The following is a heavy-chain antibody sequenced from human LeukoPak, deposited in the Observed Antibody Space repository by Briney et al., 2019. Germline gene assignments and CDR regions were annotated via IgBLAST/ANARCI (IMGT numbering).Heavy chain of an antibody. D-gene: IGHD2-15*01. J-gene: IGHJ3*02. Sequence: PGGSLRLSCAASGLTFSSYTMSWVRQAPGKGLEWVSAISDSGGSTYYADSVKGRFTISRDNSRNTLYLQVNSLRAGDTAVYYCARSCSGSSCYLAAFDIWGQGTMVTVSS. CDR3: ARSCSGSSCYLAAFDI. CDR2: ISDSGGST. V-gene: IGHV3-23*01. CDR1: GLTFSSYT.